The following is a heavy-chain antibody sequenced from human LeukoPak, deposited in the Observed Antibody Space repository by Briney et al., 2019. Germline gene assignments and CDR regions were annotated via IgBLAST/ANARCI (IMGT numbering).Heavy chain of an antibody. CDR2: IIPIFGTA. CDR3: ARGGLGYCSSTSCSSGWFDP. Sequence: ASVKVSCKASGGTFSSYAISWVRQAPGQGLEWMGGIIPIFGTANYAQKFQGRVTITADESTSTAYMELSSLRSEDTAVYYCARGGLGYCSSTSCSSGWFDPWGQGTLVTVSS. V-gene: IGHV1-69*13. CDR1: GGTFSSYA. D-gene: IGHD2-2*01. J-gene: IGHJ5*02.